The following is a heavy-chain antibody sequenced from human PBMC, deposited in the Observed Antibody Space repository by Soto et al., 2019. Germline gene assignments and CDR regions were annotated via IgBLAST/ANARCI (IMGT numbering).Heavy chain of an antibody. CDR1: GYSISSNNW. CDR3: ARKTDGYNPFDD. Sequence: QVQLQESGPGLVKPSDTLSLTCAVSGYSISSNNWWGWIRQSPGKGLEWIGYIYYSGSTHYNPSLKSRVSTSVDTSKNQFSLKVSSVTDVDTAVYYCARKTDGYNPFDDWGQGTLVTVSS. J-gene: IGHJ4*02. D-gene: IGHD5-12*01. V-gene: IGHV4-28*01. CDR2: IYYSGST.